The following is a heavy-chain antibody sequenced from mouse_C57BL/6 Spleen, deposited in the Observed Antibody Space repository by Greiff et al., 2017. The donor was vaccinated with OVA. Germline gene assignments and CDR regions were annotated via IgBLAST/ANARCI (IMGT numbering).Heavy chain of an antibody. V-gene: IGHV7-3*01. D-gene: IGHD3-2*02. CDR3: ARYQAYYAMDY. J-gene: IGHJ4*01. Sequence: EVKLVESGGGLVQPGGSLSLSCAASGFTFTDYYMSWVRQPPGKALEWLGFIRNKANGYTTEYSASVKGRFTISRDNSQSILYLQMNALRAEDSATYYCARYQAYYAMDYWGQGTSVTVSS. CDR2: IRNKANGYTT. CDR1: GFTFTDYY.